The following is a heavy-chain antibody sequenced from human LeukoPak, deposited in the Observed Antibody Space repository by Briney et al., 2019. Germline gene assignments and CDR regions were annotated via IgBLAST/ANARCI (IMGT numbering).Heavy chain of an antibody. J-gene: IGHJ6*02. Sequence: SETLSLTCTVSGGSISNYNWSWIRQPAGKRLEWIGRISTSGSPNYNPSLKSRVTLSVDTSKNQFSLKLTSVTAADTAVYYCARGSGWFFSNFYGMDIWGQGTTVAVSS. CDR1: GGSISNYN. D-gene: IGHD6-19*01. CDR3: ARGSGWFFSNFYGMDI. V-gene: IGHV4-4*07. CDR2: ISTSGSP.